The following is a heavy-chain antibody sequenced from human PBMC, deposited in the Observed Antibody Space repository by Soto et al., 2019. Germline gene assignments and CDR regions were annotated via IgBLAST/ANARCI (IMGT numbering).Heavy chain of an antibody. CDR1: GFTFSIDG. CDR2: ISYDGSNK. V-gene: IGHV3-30*18. D-gene: IGHD6-13*01. J-gene: IGHJ6*02. Sequence: AGGSLRLSCAASGFTFSIDGMHWFRQAPGKGLEWVAVISYDGSNKYYADSVKGRFTISRDNPKNTLYVQMNSLRADDTAVYFCAKALTDTYSTSWKVVDVWGQGTTVTVSS. CDR3: AKALTDTYSTSWKVVDV.